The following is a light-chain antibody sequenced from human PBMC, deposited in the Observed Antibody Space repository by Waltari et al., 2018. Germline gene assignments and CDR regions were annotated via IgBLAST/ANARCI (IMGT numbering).Light chain of an antibody. CDR2: DAS. CDR1: QSVTSN. Sequence: EIVMTQSPAALSVSPGERATLSYRASQSVTSNLSWYQKKRGHSPRHLIYDASSMATGIPARFSGRGSGTEFTLTISSLQSEDFAVYYCQQYNNLQTFGQGTKLELK. CDR3: QQYNNLQT. V-gene: IGKV3D-15*01. J-gene: IGKJ2*01.